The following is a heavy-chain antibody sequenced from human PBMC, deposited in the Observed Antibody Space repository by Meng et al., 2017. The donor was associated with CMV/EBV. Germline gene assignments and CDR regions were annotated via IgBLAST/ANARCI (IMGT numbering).Heavy chain of an antibody. V-gene: IGHV3-74*01. Sequence: GESLKISCAASGFTFSSYWMHWVRQAPGKGLLWVSRINSDGSSTSYADSVKGRFTISRENAKNTLYLQMNSLRAEDTAVYYCARDLPYDFWSGYYRYYYYGMDVWGQGTTVTVSS. CDR2: INSDGSST. J-gene: IGHJ6*02. CDR1: GFTFSSYW. CDR3: ARDLPYDFWSGYYRYYYYGMDV. D-gene: IGHD3-3*01.